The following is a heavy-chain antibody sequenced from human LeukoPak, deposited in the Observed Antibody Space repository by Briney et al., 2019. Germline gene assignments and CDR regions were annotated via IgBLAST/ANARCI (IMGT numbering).Heavy chain of an antibody. D-gene: IGHD6-13*01. J-gene: IGHJ4*02. V-gene: IGHV3-23*01. CDR1: GFTFTSYA. Sequence: AGGSLRLSCAASGFTFTSYAMTWVRQAPGKGLEWVSAITNSGDNTYYADSVKGRFTISRDSSKNTLYLQINSLRAEDTAIYYCAKAPMEDSWYIHFDFWGQGTLVTVSS. CDR3: AKAPMEDSWYIHFDF. CDR2: ITNSGDNT.